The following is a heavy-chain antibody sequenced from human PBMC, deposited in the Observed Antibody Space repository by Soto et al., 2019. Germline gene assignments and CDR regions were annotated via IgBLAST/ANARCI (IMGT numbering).Heavy chain of an antibody. CDR3: AREMEGSGWTYYFDY. J-gene: IGHJ4*02. CDR1: GFTFSSYG. CDR2: IWYDGSNK. V-gene: IGHV3-33*01. D-gene: IGHD6-19*01. Sequence: QVQLVESGGGVVQPGRSLRLSCAASGFTFSSYGMHWVRQAPGKGLEWVAVIWYDGSNKYYAESVKGRFTISRDNSKNSLYLQMNSLRAEDTAVYYCAREMEGSGWTYYFDYWGQGTLVTVSS.